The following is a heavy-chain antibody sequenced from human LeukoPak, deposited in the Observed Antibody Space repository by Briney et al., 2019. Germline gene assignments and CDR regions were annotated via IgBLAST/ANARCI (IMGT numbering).Heavy chain of an antibody. Sequence: SETLSLTCTASGDSISSYYWSWIRQPPGKGLEWIGYIYYSGSTNYNPSLKSRVTMSVDTSKNQFSLKLSSVTAADTAVYYCARERCSGGSCYLGGVLRGYFDSWGQGTLVSVSS. J-gene: IGHJ4*02. V-gene: IGHV4-59*01. CDR3: ARERCSGGSCYLGGVLRGYFDS. D-gene: IGHD2-15*01. CDR2: IYYSGST. CDR1: GDSISSYY.